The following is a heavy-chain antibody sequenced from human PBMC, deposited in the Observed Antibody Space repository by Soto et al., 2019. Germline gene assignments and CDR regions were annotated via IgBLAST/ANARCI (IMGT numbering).Heavy chain of an antibody. Sequence: EVQLVESGGGLVQPGGSLRLSCAASGFTFSDHYMDWVRQAPGKGLEWVGRTRNKANSYTTEYAASVKGRFTISRDDSKNSLYLQMNSRRAEDTAVYYCANKFFSGSGSYRGWFDPWGQGTLVTVSS. CDR1: GFTFSDHY. D-gene: IGHD3-10*01. CDR2: TRNKANSYTT. CDR3: ANKFFSGSGSYRGWFDP. V-gene: IGHV3-72*01. J-gene: IGHJ5*02.